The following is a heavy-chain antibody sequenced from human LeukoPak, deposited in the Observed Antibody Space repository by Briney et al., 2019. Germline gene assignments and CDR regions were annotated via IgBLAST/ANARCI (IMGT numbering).Heavy chain of an antibody. CDR1: GYSISSGYY. D-gene: IGHD2-8*01. J-gene: IGHJ6*03. V-gene: IGHV4-38-2*02. CDR3: ARVGGGPPDCTNGVCYTRYYYYYMDV. Sequence: SETLSLTCTVSGYSISSGYYWGWIRQPPGKGLEWIGSIYHSGSTYYTPSLKSRVNISVDTSKNQFSLKLSSVTAADTAVYYCARVGGGPPDCTNGVCYTRYYYYYMDVWGKGTTVTVSS. CDR2: IYHSGST.